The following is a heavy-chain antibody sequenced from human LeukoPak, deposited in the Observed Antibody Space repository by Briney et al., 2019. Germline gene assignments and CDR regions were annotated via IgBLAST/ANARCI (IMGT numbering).Heavy chain of an antibody. D-gene: IGHD2-2*02. Sequence: SETLSLTCTVSGGSISSGGYYWSWIRQHPGKGLEWIGYIYYSGSTYYNPSLKSRVTISVDRSKNQFSLKLSSVTAADTAVYYCAREIPEGYFDYWGQGTLVTVSS. J-gene: IGHJ4*02. CDR3: AREIPEGYFDY. CDR2: IYYSGST. CDR1: GGSISSGGYY. V-gene: IGHV4-31*03.